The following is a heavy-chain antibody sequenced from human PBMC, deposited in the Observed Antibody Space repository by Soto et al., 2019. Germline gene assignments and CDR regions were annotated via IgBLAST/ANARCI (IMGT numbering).Heavy chain of an antibody. CDR3: GGRVSEQPLRVYSYFTL. V-gene: IGHV5-51*01. CDR1: GYSLTTYW. D-gene: IGHD2-15*01. J-gene: IGHJ2*01. Sequence: GASLTISCKGSGYSLTTYWLTWVRQMPGIGLEGMGIIYAGDSDARYSPSSQGQVTISADKSISTAYLQWSSLKASDTAMYYWGGRVSEQPLRVYSYFTLWGRGTLVTVS. CDR2: IYAGDSDA.